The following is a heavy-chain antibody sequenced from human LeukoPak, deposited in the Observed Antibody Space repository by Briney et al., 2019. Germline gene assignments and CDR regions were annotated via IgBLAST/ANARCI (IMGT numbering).Heavy chain of an antibody. V-gene: IGHV4-59*01. CDR1: GGSISSYY. J-gene: IGHJ6*02. D-gene: IGHD3-10*01. Sequence: PSETLSLTCTVSGGSISSYYWSWIRQPPGKGLEWIGYIYYSGSTNYNPSLKSRVTISVDTSKNQFSLKLSSVTAADTAVYYCARDKLHYYGSGSYFPDYYYGMDVWGQGTTVTVSS. CDR2: IYYSGST. CDR3: ARDKLHYYGSGSYFPDYYYGMDV.